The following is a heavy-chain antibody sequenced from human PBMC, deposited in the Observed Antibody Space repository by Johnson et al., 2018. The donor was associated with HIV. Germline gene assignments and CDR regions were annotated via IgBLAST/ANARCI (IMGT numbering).Heavy chain of an antibody. CDR1: GFTFSSYS. CDR2: ISNDGRNK. CDR3: ARDAKVGYGDAFDI. V-gene: IGHV3-30*04. J-gene: IGHJ3*02. D-gene: IGHD5-12*01. Sequence: QVQLVESGGGVVQPARSLRLSCAASGFTFSSYSMHWVRQAPGKGLEWVAGISNDGRNKYYADSVKGRFTISRDNSKNTLYLQMNSIRAEDTAVFYCARDAKVGYGDAFDIWGHGTMVTVSS.